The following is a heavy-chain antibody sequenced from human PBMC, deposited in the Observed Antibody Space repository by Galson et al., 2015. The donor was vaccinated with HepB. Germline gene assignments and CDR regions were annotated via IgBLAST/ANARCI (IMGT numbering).Heavy chain of an antibody. D-gene: IGHD2-15*01. V-gene: IGHV3-21*04. Sequence: VKGRFTISRDNAKNSLYLQMNSLRAEDTAVYYCAGDHLHSGAPTLDYWGQGTLVTVSS. J-gene: IGHJ4*02. CDR3: AGDHLHSGAPTLDY.